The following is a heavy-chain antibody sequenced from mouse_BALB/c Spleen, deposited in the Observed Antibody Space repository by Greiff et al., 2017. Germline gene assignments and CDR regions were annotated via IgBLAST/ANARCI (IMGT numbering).Heavy chain of an antibody. J-gene: IGHJ3*01. V-gene: IGHV1-87*01. CDR1: GYTFTSYW. CDR2: IYPGDGDT. CDR3: ARSTARARFAY. D-gene: IGHD3-2*01. Sequence: VKLMESGAELARPGASVKLSCKASGYTFTSYWMQWVKQRPGQGLEWIGAIYPGDGDTRYTQKFKGKATLTADKSSSTAYMQLSSLASEDSAVYYCARSTARARFAYWGQGTLVTVSA.